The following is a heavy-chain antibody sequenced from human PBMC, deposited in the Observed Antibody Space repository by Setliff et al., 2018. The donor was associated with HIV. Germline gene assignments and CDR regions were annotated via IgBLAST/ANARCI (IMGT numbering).Heavy chain of an antibody. D-gene: IGHD3-16*01. CDR3: ARGGAVSADFDS. CDR1: GGSISPTNYC. J-gene: IGHJ5*01. CDR2: VCYSGGT. Sequence: PSETLSLTCIVSGGSISPTNYCWGWIRQTPGQGLEWIGTVCYSGGTYYNPSLMGRVTISIDTSKNQFSLKVGSVTAADTAVYFCARGGAVSADFDSWGQGTLVTVSS. V-gene: IGHV4-39*07.